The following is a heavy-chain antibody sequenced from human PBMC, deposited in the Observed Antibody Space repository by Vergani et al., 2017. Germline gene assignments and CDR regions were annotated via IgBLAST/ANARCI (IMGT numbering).Heavy chain of an antibody. CDR2: IYYSGST. V-gene: IGHV4-39*07. CDR3: ARVTTYSSGWYGPGADYYGMDV. CDR1: GGSISSSSYY. D-gene: IGHD6-19*01. J-gene: IGHJ6*02. Sequence: QLQLQESGPGLVKPSETLSLTCTVSGGSISSSSYYWGWIRQPPGKGLEWIGSIYYSGSTYYNPSLKSRVTISVDTSKNQFSLKLSSVTAADTAVYYCARVTTYSSGWYGPGADYYGMDVWGQGTTVTVSS.